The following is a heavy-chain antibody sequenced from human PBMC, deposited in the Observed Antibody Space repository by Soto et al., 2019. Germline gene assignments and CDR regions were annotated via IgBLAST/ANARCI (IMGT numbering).Heavy chain of an antibody. CDR1: GFTFSSYA. Sequence: QVQLVESGGGVVQPGRSLRLSCAASGFTFSSYAMHWVRQAPGKGLEWVAVISYDGSNKYYADSVKGRFTISRDNSKNTLYLQMNSLRAEDTAVYYCARDRVVAAGGNYYYYYGMDVWGQGTTVTVSS. D-gene: IGHD2-15*01. V-gene: IGHV3-30-3*01. CDR2: ISYDGSNK. J-gene: IGHJ6*02. CDR3: ARDRVVAAGGNYYYYYGMDV.